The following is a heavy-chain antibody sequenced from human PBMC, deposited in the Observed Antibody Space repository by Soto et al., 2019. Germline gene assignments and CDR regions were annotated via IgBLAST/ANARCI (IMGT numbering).Heavy chain of an antibody. CDR1: GGSISSGGYS. CDR3: ARAPDSSGYYYWFDP. CDR2: IYHSGST. V-gene: IGHV4-30-2*01. D-gene: IGHD3-22*01. Sequence: PSETLSLTCAVSGGSISSGGYSWSWIRQPPGKGLEWIGYIYHSGSTYYNPSLKSRVTISVDRSKNQFSLKLSSVTAADTAVYYCARAPDSSGYYYWFDPWGQGTLVTVSS. J-gene: IGHJ5*02.